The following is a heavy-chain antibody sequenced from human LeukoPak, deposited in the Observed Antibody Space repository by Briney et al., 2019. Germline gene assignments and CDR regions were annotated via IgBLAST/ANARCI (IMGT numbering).Heavy chain of an antibody. Sequence: GGSLRLSCVGSGFTFSVHWVRQVPGKGLEWLTFIRHDGTDQHYADSVRGRFTISRDNSKNTVYLQMNSLRPEGTALYYCAKDGNWASVSWGQGTLVNVSS. J-gene: IGHJ5*02. V-gene: IGHV3-30*02. CDR1: GFTFS. CDR2: IRHDGTDQ. D-gene: IGHD7-27*01. CDR3: AKDGNWASVS.